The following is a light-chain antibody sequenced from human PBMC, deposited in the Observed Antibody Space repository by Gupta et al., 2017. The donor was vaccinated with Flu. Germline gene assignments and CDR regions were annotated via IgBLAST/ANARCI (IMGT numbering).Light chain of an antibody. CDR2: DND. CDR1: TSNIGSNT. CDR3: AAWDDSLDGLYV. Sequence: HSVLTQPPSASGTPGQRVTISCSGSTSNIGSNTVNWYQQLPGTAPKLLIYDNDQRPSGVPDRFSGSKSGTSASLAVSGLRSGDEGDYYCAAWDDSLDGLYVFGTGTKVSVL. V-gene: IGLV1-44*01. J-gene: IGLJ1*01.